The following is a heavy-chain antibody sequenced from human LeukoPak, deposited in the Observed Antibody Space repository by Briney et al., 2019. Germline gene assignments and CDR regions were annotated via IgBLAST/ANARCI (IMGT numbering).Heavy chain of an antibody. CDR2: IYTSGST. CDR3: TRDRAGTQSWVEFDL. J-gene: IGHJ5*02. D-gene: IGHD3-10*01. V-gene: IGHV3-66*03. Sequence: GGSLRLTCAASGFSVSSTYMSWVRQAPGKGLEWVSLIYTSGSTFYADSVMGRFTISRDNSKNTLFLQMNSLRAEDSAVYYCTRDRAGTQSWVEFDLWGQGTLVTVSS. CDR1: GFSVSSTY.